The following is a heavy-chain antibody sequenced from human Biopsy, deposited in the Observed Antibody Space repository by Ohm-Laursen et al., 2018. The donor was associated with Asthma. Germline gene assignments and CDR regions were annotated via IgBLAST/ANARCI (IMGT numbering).Heavy chain of an antibody. J-gene: IGHJ4*02. CDR1: GAYIGTPDYH. CDR2: VFYSGTT. Sequence: SQTLSLTCTVSGAYIGTPDYHWSWIRQSPGKGLEWIGFVFYSGTTHYSRSLERRLYISIDTARNEFSMRLRSLTAADTAVYFCARRGGVRRYFDYWGQGTLVTVSS. CDR3: ARRGGVRRYFDY. D-gene: IGHD3-16*01. V-gene: IGHV4-30-4*01.